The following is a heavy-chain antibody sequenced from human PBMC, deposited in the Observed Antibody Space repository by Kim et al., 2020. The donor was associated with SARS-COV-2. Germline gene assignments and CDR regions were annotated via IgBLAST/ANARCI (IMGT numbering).Heavy chain of an antibody. J-gene: IGHJ6*02. CDR3: ARDRGWSAASGFYYGMDV. D-gene: IGHD6-13*01. Sequence: KGRFTISRDNSKNTLYLQMNSLRGEATAVYYCARDRGWSAASGFYYGMDVWGQGTTVTVSS. V-gene: IGHV3-66*01.